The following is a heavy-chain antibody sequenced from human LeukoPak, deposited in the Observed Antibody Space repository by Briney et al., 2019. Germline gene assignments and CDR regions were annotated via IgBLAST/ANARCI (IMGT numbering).Heavy chain of an antibody. Sequence: SETLSLTCTVSGGSISSSSYYWGWIRQPPGKGLEWIGSIYYSGSTYYNPSLKSRVTISVDTSKNQFSLKLSSVTAADTAVYYCARGPADSSRYYYENYYYYMDVWGKGTTVTVSS. CDR1: GGSISSSSYY. CDR2: IYYSGST. J-gene: IGHJ6*03. CDR3: ARGPADSSRYYYENYYYYMDV. V-gene: IGHV4-39*01. D-gene: IGHD3-22*01.